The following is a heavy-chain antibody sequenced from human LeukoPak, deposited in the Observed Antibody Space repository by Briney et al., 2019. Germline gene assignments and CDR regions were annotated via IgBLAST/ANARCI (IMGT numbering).Heavy chain of an antibody. CDR3: ARSPQGTATTANWLDP. Sequence: PSETLSLTCAVSGGSISSSNWWSWVRQPPGKGLEWIGEIYHSGSTNYNPSLKSRVTISVDKSKNQFSLKLISVTAADTAVYYCARSPQGTATTANWLDPWGQGTLVTVSS. CDR1: GGSISSSNW. CDR2: IYHSGST. V-gene: IGHV4-4*02. J-gene: IGHJ5*02. D-gene: IGHD4-17*01.